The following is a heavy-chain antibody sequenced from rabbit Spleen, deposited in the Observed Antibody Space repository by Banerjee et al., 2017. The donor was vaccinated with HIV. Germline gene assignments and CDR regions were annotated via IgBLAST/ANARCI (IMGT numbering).Heavy chain of an antibody. D-gene: IGHD8-1*01. V-gene: IGHV1S40*01. CDR3: ARDTGSSFSSYGMDL. J-gene: IGHJ6*01. Sequence: QSLEESGGGLVKPEGSLTLTCTASGFSFSIDYFPCWVRQAPGKGLEWIACIYAGISTNIYYANWAKGRFTISKSASPTVTLQMTSLTAADTASYFCARDTGSSFSSYGMDLWGPGTLVTVS. CDR2: IYAGISTNI. CDR1: GFSFSIDYF.